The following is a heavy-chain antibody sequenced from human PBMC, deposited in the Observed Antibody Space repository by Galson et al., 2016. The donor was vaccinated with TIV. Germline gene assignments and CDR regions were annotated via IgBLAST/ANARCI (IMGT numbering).Heavy chain of an antibody. CDR3: ARVSSWYYVDF. CDR2: IKEDGSEK. CDR1: GFIFGDYW. J-gene: IGHJ4*02. Sequence: SLRLSCAASGFIFGDYWMSWVRQAPGKGLEWVANIKEDGSEKYYVDSVTGRFTVSKDNAKASLFLQMDSPRVEDTAVYYCARVSSWYYVDFWGQGTLITVSS. V-gene: IGHV3-7*01. D-gene: IGHD6-13*01.